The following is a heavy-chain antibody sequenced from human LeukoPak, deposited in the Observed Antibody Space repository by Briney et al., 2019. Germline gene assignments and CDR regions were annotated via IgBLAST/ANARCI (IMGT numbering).Heavy chain of an antibody. CDR3: ARRYCSGGSCYFDY. Sequence: PSETLSLTCTVSGGSLSSYYWSWIRQPPGKGLEGIGYIYYRGSTNYNPSLKSRVTISVDTSKNHFSLKLSSVTAADTAVYYCARRYCSGGSCYFDYWGQGTLVTVSS. CDR2: IYYRGST. D-gene: IGHD2-15*01. J-gene: IGHJ4*02. CDR1: GGSLSSYY. V-gene: IGHV4-59*08.